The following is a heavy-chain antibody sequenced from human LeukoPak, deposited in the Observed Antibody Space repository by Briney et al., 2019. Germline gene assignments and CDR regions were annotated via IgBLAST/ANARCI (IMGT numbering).Heavy chain of an antibody. J-gene: IGHJ3*02. CDR1: GYTFTSFY. Sequence: ASVTVSCKASGYTFTSFYMHWVRQAPGQGLEWMGIINPSGGSTTYAQKFQGRVTMTRDTSTSTVYMELSSLRSEDTAVYYCARFASLYSRSWYYAFDIWGQGTMVTVSS. V-gene: IGHV1-46*01. CDR2: INPSGGST. CDR3: ARFASLYSRSWYYAFDI. D-gene: IGHD6-13*01.